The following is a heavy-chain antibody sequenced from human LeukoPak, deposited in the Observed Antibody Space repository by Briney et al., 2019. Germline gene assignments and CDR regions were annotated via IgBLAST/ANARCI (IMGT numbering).Heavy chain of an antibody. D-gene: IGHD2-15*01. CDR3: ARNERRYCSGGSCYSFDY. J-gene: IGHJ4*02. V-gene: IGHV4-61*02. Sequence: SETLSLTRTVSGGSISSGGYYWSWIRQHPGKGLEWIGRIYTSGSTNYNPSLKSRVTMSVDTSKNQFSLKLSSVTAADTAVYYCARNERRYCSGGSCYSFDYWGQGTLVTVSS. CDR1: GGSISSGGYY. CDR2: IYTSGST.